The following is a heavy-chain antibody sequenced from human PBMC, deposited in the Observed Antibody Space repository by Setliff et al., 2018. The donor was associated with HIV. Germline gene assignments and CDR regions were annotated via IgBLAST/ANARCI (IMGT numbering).Heavy chain of an antibody. V-gene: IGHV4-4*07. J-gene: IGHJ4*02. Sequence: NPSETLSLTCTVSGASISSYYWSWIRQPAGEGLEWIGHIFTSGSTNYNPSLKSRVSISLDTSKNQFSLKLSSVTAADTAMYYCARGRGSYWGQGTLVTVSS. CDR2: IFTSGST. CDR1: GASISSYY. D-gene: IGHD1-26*01. CDR3: ARGRGSY.